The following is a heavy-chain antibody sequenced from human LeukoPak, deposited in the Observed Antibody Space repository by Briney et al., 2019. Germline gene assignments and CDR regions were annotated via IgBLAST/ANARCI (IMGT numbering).Heavy chain of an antibody. CDR1: GYTFTSYY. CDR3: ARAQRWGYDSSGYYPPSDY. Sequence: GASVKVSCKASGYTFTSYYMHWVRQAPGQGLEWMGIINPSGGSTSYAQKFQGRVTMTRDTSTSTVYMELSSLRSEDTAVYYCARAQRWGYDSSGYYPPSDYWGQGTLVTVST. J-gene: IGHJ4*02. D-gene: IGHD3-22*01. CDR2: INPSGGST. V-gene: IGHV1-46*01.